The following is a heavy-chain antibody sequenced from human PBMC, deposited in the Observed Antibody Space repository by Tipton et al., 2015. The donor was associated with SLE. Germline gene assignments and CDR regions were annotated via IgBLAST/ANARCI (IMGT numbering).Heavy chain of an antibody. CDR3: ARGPASGWFDP. Sequence: TLSLTCAVYGGSFSGYYWSWIRQPPGKGLEWIGEINHSGSTDYNPSPKSRVTISVDTSKNQLSLKLSSVTAADTAVYYCARGPASGWFDPWGQGTLVTVSS. D-gene: IGHD3-10*01. J-gene: IGHJ5*02. CDR1: GGSFSGYY. V-gene: IGHV4-34*01. CDR2: INHSGST.